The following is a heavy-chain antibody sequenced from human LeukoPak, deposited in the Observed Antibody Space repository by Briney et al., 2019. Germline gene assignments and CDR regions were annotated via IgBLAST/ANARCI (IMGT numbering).Heavy chain of an antibody. CDR1: GFTFSSYG. CDR3: ARESPQLSSFDY. CDR2: IPYDGNNK. D-gene: IGHD2-2*01. J-gene: IGHJ4*02. Sequence: PGGSLRLSCAASGFTFSSYGVHWVRQAPGKGLEWVAFIPYDGNNKYYADSVKGRFTISRDNSKNSLYLQMNSLRAEDTAVYYCARESPQLSSFDYWGQGTLVTVSS. V-gene: IGHV3-30*02.